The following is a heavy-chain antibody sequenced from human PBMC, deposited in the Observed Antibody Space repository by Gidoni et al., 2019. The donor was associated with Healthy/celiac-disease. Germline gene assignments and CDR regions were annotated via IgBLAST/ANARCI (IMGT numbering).Heavy chain of an antibody. J-gene: IGHJ6*02. CDR3: ARDLVGATTYYYYGMDV. CDR1: GFTCSSYS. CDR2: ISSSSSYI. D-gene: IGHD1-26*01. Sequence: EVQLVESGGGLVKPGGSLRLSCAASGFTCSSYSMNWVRQAPGKGLEWVSSISSSSSYIYYADSVKGRFTISRDNAKNSLYLQMNSLRAEDTAVYYCARDLVGATTYYYYGMDVWGQGTTVTVSS. V-gene: IGHV3-21*01.